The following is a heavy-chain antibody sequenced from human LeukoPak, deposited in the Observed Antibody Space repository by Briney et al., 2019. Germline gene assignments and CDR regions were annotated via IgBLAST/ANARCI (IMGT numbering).Heavy chain of an antibody. V-gene: IGHV3-23*01. CDR2: ISGSGDNT. CDR3: AKVSWANYFDY. D-gene: IGHD6-13*01. Sequence: GGSLRLSCAASGFTFSGYTMSWVRQAPGKGLEWVSTISGSGDNTYSADSVRGRFTISRDNSKDTLYLQMNSLRAEDTAIYYCAKVSWANYFDYWGQGTLVTVSS. J-gene: IGHJ4*02. CDR1: GFTFSGYT.